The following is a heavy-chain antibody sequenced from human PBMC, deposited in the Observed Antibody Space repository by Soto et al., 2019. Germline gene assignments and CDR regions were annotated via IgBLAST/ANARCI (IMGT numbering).Heavy chain of an antibody. CDR2: INAGNGNT. J-gene: IGHJ4*02. CDR3: ARDRSNYQWLVHPIDY. V-gene: IGHV1-3*01. Sequence: VASVKVSCKASGYSFTSYAMHWVRQAPGQRLEWMGWINAGNGNTKYSQKFQGRVTITRDTSASTAYMELSSLRSEDTAVYYCARDRSNYQWLVHPIDYWGQGTLVTVSS. CDR1: GYSFTSYA. D-gene: IGHD6-19*01.